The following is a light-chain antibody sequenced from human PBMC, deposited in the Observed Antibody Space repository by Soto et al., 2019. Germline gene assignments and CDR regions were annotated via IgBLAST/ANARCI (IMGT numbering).Light chain of an antibody. V-gene: IGKV3D-15*01. Sequence: EIVLMQSPAILSVSPGERATLSCRASQSVRNSLLAWYQQKPGQPPRLLIYDASTRATATPERFSGSGSGTEFTLTISSLQSEDFAVYYCQQYYNWPPRITFGQGTRLEI. J-gene: IGKJ5*01. CDR3: QQYYNWPPRIT. CDR2: DAS. CDR1: QSVRNSL.